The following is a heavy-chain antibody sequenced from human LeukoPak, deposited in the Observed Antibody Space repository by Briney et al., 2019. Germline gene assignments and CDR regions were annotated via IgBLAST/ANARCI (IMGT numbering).Heavy chain of an antibody. CDR2: IKQDGSEK. J-gene: IGHJ6*03. CDR1: RFTFSDYY. D-gene: IGHD2-2*01. CDR3: ARVHVDIVVVPAARFTYYYYMDV. V-gene: IGHV3-7*01. Sequence: GGSLRLSCAASRFTFSDYYMSWVRQAPGKGLEWVANIKQDGSEKYYVDSVKGRFTISRDNAKNSLYLQMNSLRAEDTAVYYCARVHVDIVVVPAARFTYYYYMDVWGKGTTVTISS.